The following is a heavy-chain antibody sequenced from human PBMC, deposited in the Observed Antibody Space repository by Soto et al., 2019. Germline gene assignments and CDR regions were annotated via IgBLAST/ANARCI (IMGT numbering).Heavy chain of an antibody. Sequence: SETLSLTCTVSGDSITSGYYWAWLRQPPGKGLEWIGSIYQTGSTYYNPSLKSRVTISVHTSKNQFSLKLSSVTAADTAVYYCGRETYNDFWSGSLPVEYWAQGALVTVSS. CDR3: GRETYNDFWSGSLPVEY. V-gene: IGHV4-38-2*02. D-gene: IGHD3-3*01. CDR1: GDSITSGYY. CDR2: IYQTGST. J-gene: IGHJ4*02.